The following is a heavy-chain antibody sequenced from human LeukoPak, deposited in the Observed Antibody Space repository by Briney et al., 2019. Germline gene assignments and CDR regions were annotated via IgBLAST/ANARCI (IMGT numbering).Heavy chain of an antibody. D-gene: IGHD3-10*01. J-gene: IGHJ5*02. V-gene: IGHV4-4*07. CDR3: ARGSDITMVRGVPQNWFDP. Sequence: SETLSLTCTVSGVSMRNYFWSWIRQPAGKGLEWIGRIYTSGSTNYNPSLKSRVTISVDTSKNQFSLKLSSVTAADTAVYYCARGSDITMVRGVPQNWFDPWGQGTLVTVSS. CDR1: GVSMRNYF. CDR2: IYTSGST.